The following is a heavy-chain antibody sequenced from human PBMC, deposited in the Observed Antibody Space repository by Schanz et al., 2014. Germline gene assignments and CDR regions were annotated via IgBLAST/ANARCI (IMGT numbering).Heavy chain of an antibody. CDR2: INGYNGYT. CDR3: ARDFSAYVGNYFDY. Sequence: QVQLVQSGAEVKKPGASVKVSCKASGYTFSSYGITWVRQAPEQVLEWMGWINGYNGYTLYAQKFQGRVTMTTNTSTSAYYMELTSLRFDDTAVYYCARDFSAYVGNYFDYWGQGTLVTVSS. J-gene: IGHJ4*02. CDR1: GYTFSSYG. V-gene: IGHV1-18*01. D-gene: IGHD5-12*01.